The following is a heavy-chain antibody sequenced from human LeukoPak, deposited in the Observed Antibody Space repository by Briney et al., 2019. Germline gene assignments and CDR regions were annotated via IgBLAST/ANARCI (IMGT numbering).Heavy chain of an antibody. Sequence: ASVKLSCNASGYTFTCYGISWVRQAPGQGLEWMGWISAYNGNTNYAQKFQDRVTTTTETSTSKAYMELRSLLSDDAAAYCCARTSDSSGYLFDDYWGQGTLVTVSS. CDR2: ISAYNGNT. V-gene: IGHV1-18*01. D-gene: IGHD3-22*01. CDR1: GYTFTCYG. J-gene: IGHJ4*02. CDR3: ARTSDSSGYLFDDY.